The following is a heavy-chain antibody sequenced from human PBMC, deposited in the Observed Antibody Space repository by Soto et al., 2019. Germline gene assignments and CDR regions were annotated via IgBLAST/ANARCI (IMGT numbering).Heavy chain of an antibody. CDR1: GGSISSYY. Sequence: PSKTLSLICTVSGGSISSYYWSWIRQPPGKGLEWIGYIYYSGSTYYNPSLKSRVTISVDRSKNQFSLKLSSVTAADTAVYYCARGGLTGTTWFDPWGQGTLVTVSS. V-gene: IGHV4-59*12. J-gene: IGHJ5*02. CDR2: IYYSGST. CDR3: ARGGLTGTTWFDP. D-gene: IGHD1-7*01.